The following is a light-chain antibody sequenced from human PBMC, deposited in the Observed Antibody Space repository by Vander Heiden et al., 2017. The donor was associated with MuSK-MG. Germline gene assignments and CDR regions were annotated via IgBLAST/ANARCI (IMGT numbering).Light chain of an antibody. J-gene: IGKJ4*01. CDR1: QNISNW. V-gene: IGKV1-5*03. CDR2: KAS. CDR3: QQYHSYSLT. Sequence: DIQMTPSPSTLSTSVGDRVTITCRASQNISNWLAWYQQKPGKATKVLIYKASRLESGVPSRFSGTGSGTEFTLTISCLQPDDFATYYCQQYHSYSLTFGGGTKVEIK.